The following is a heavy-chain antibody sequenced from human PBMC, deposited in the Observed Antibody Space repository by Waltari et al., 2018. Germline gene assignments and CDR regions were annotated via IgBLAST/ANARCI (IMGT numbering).Heavy chain of an antibody. CDR2: INEVSSHI. Sequence: EVQLVESGGGLVTPGGSLRLSCAALGFTFSLFSMNWLRQAPGEGLEWVSAINEVSSHIYYAGSMKGRLTIYRDNAKSSLFLQMDNLRVEDTAVYYCARDISPQAQQRNNGMDVWGQGTTVTVSS. CDR1: GFTFSLFS. D-gene: IGHD2-8*01. V-gene: IGHV3-21*01. CDR3: ARDISPQAQQRNNGMDV. J-gene: IGHJ6*02.